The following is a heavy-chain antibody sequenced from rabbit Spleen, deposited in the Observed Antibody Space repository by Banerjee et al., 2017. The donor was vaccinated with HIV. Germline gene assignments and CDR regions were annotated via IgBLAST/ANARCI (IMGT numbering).Heavy chain of an antibody. CDR1: GFDITKYG. CDR2: IYAGSTGTT. J-gene: IGHJ4*01. D-gene: IGHD4-1*01. CDR3: ARDLDGVIGWNFGW. V-gene: IGHV1S45*01. Sequence: QEQLVESGGGLVQPGGSLKLSCTVSGFDITKYGVTWVRQAPGKGLEWIGTIYAGSTGTTDYASWAKGRFTFSKTSSTTVTLQMTSLTAADTATYFCARDLDGVIGWNFGWWGQGTLVTVS.